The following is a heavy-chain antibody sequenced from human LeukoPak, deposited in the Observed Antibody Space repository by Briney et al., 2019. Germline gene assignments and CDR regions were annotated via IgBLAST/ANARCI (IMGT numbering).Heavy chain of an antibody. CDR3: AKDPIAAGGGFDY. Sequence: GGALRLSCAPSGFSFSSYAMSWVRQAPGEGLEWASAISGSGGSTYYADSVKGRFTISRDNSKNTLYLQMNSLRAEDTAVYYCAKDPIAAGGGFDYWGQGTPVTVSS. CDR2: ISGSGGST. J-gene: IGHJ4*02. V-gene: IGHV3-23*01. D-gene: IGHD6-13*01. CDR1: GFSFSSYA.